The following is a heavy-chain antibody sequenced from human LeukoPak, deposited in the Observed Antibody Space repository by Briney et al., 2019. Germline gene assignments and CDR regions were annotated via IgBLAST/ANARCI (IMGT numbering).Heavy chain of an antibody. J-gene: IGHJ4*02. CDR1: GSTFSSTA. CDR3: ARLPYYYGSGSYFDY. CDR2: IIPVLDMT. Sequence: SVKVSCKSSGSTFSSTAISWVRQAPGQGLELMGRIIPVLDMTSYAPKFQGRVTITADKSTTTAYMELSSLRSDDTAVYYCARLPYYYGSGSYFDYWGQGTLVTVSS. V-gene: IGHV1-69*04. D-gene: IGHD3-10*01.